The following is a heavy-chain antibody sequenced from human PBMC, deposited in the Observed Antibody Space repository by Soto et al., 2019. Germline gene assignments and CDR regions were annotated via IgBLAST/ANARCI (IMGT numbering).Heavy chain of an antibody. Sequence: WESLKISCKGSGYIFTTYWIGWVRQMPGKGLEWMGIIYPDDSDTRYSPSFQGRVAISADKSISTAYLQWSSLKASDTAMYYCARLNREAYYYYGMDVWGQGTTVTVSS. J-gene: IGHJ6*02. CDR1: GYIFTTYW. CDR2: IYPDDSDT. V-gene: IGHV5-51*01. CDR3: ARLNREAYYYYGMDV. D-gene: IGHD1-26*01.